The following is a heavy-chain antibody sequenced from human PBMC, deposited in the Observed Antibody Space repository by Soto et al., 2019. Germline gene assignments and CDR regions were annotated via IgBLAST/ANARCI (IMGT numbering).Heavy chain of an antibody. CDR3: ARESRVGATAKIDY. J-gene: IGHJ4*02. Sequence: LSVTCTFSGGSISSGCYYWSWIRQHPGKGLEWIGYIYYSGSTYYNPSLKSRVTISVDTSKNQFSLKLSSVTAADTAVYYCARESRVGATAKIDYWGQGTLVTVSS. CDR2: IYYSGST. V-gene: IGHV4-31*03. D-gene: IGHD1-26*01. CDR1: GGSISSGCYY.